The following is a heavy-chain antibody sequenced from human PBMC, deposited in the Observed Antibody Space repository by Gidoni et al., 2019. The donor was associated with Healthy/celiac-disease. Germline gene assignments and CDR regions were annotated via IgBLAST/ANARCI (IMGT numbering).Heavy chain of an antibody. D-gene: IGHD6-13*01. Sequence: EVQLVESGGGVVQPGGSLRLSCAASGFTFDAYAMHWVRQAPGKGLEWVSLISGDGGSTYYADSVKGRFTISRDNSKNSLYLQMNSLRTEDTALYYCAKDMPLGGAAAGIYDYWGQGTLVTVSS. V-gene: IGHV3-43*02. CDR2: ISGDGGST. CDR3: AKDMPLGGAAAGIYDY. J-gene: IGHJ4*02. CDR1: GFTFDAYA.